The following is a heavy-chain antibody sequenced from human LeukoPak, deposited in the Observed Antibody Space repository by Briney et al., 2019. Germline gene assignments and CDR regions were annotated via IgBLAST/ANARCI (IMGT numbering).Heavy chain of an antibody. CDR2: ISSNGGST. CDR1: GFTFSSYW. J-gene: IGHJ4*02. V-gene: IGHV3-64D*09. CDR3: VKEGGTYSSSWYDY. D-gene: IGHD6-13*01. Sequence: GGSLRLSCAASGFTFSSYWMHWVRQAPGKGLEYVSAISSNGGSTYYADSVKGRFTISRDNSKNTLYLQMSSLRAEDTAVYYCVKEGGTYSSSWYDYWGQGTLVTVSS.